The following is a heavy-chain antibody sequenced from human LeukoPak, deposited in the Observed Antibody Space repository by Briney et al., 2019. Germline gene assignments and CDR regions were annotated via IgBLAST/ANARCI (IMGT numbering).Heavy chain of an antibody. J-gene: IGHJ6*02. CDR2: IKQDGSEK. CDR3: ARVRGIAVAGTPYYYYYGMDV. CDR1: GFTFSSYW. Sequence: GGSLRLSCAASGFTFSSYWMSWVRQAPGKGLGWVANIKQDGSEKYYVDSVKGRFTISRDNAKNSLYLQMNSLRAEDTAVYYCARVRGIAVAGTPYYYYYGMDVWGQGTTVTVSS. V-gene: IGHV3-7*01. D-gene: IGHD6-19*01.